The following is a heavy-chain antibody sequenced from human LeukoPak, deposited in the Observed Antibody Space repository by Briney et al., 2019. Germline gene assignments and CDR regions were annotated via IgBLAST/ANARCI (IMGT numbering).Heavy chain of an antibody. V-gene: IGHV3-7*01. J-gene: IGHJ4*02. CDR3: ARDSGPGYSSSWYDY. CDR2: IKQDGSEK. D-gene: IGHD6-13*01. CDR1: GFTFSSYG. Sequence: PGGSLRLSCAASGFTFSSYGMHWVRQAPGKGLEWVANIKQDGSEKYYVDSVKGRFTISRDNAKNSLYLQMNSLRAEDTAVYYCARDSGPGYSSSWYDYWGQGTLVTVSS.